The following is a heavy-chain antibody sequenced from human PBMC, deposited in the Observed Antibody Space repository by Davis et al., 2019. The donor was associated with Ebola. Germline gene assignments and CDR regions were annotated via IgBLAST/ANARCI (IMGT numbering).Heavy chain of an antibody. CDR3: ATTQWLREFDN. Sequence: GGSLRLSCAASGFTASSNHMSWVRQAPGKGLEWVSVIYDQSTAYADSVRGRFIISRDKSNNTLYLEMNSLRVDDTAVYYCATTQWLREFDNWGQGTLVTVSS. CDR1: GFTASSNH. D-gene: IGHD6-19*01. V-gene: IGHV3-53*05. CDR2: IYDQST. J-gene: IGHJ4*02.